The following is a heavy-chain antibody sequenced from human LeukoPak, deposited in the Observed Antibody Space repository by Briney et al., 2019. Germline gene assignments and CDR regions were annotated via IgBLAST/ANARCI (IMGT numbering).Heavy chain of an antibody. CDR3: ATADWESFYFDS. Sequence: PSETLSLTCTVSGGSVSRGGYYWNWIRQHPGKGLEWIGFTSYSEGTYYNPSLMSRITTSVDRSQNEFSLKMRDVTAADTAVYFCATADWESFYFDSWGQGALVAVPP. J-gene: IGHJ4*02. CDR2: TSYSEGT. CDR1: GGSVSRGGYY. V-gene: IGHV4-31*03. D-gene: IGHD1-26*01.